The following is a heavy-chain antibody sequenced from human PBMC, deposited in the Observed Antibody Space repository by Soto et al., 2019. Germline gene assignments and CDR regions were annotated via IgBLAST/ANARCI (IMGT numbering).Heavy chain of an antibody. CDR1: GYTFTTYG. J-gene: IGHJ4*02. Sequence: IQMVQSGSEVKKSGASVKVSCKASGYTFTTYGISWVRQAPGQGLEWMGWISAYYGSTRYAQKFQGRVTMTRDTSTSTDYLELRSLRSGDTAVYYCVREAEVNKYIFCLHWGQGTLVTVSS. V-gene: IGHV1-18*01. D-gene: IGHD3-3*02. CDR2: ISAYYGST. CDR3: VREAEVNKYIFCLH.